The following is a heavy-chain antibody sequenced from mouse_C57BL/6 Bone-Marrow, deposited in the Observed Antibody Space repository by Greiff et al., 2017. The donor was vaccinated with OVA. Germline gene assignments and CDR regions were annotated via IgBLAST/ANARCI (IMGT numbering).Heavy chain of an antibody. D-gene: IGHD1-1*01. CDR2: IYPRDGST. J-gene: IGHJ2*01. Sequence: VQLQESDAELVKPGASVKISCKVSGYTFTDHTIHWMKQRPEQGLEWIGYIYPRDGSTKYNEKFKGKATLTADKSSSTAYMQLNSLTSEDSAVYFCALITTVRTGDYYFDYWGQGTTLTVSS. V-gene: IGHV1-78*01. CDR1: GYTFTDHT. CDR3: ALITTVRTGDYYFDY.